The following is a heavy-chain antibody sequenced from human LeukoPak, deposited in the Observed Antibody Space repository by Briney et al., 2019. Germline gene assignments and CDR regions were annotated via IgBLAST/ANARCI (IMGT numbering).Heavy chain of an antibody. D-gene: IGHD2-15*01. Sequence: ASVKVSCKAAGYSFTGYYMFWVREAPGQGLEWMGRINPNSGGTNYAQKFQGRVTMTRDTSISTAYMELSRLRSDDTAVYYCARGYCSGGSCYSVENWFDPWGQGTLVTVSS. CDR3: ARGYCSGGSCYSVENWFDP. J-gene: IGHJ5*02. V-gene: IGHV1-2*06. CDR1: GYSFTGYY. CDR2: INPNSGGT.